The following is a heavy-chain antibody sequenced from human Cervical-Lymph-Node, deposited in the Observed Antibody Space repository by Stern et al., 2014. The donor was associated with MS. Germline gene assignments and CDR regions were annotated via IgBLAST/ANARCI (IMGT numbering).Heavy chain of an antibody. CDR3: ARDTSSPERSDW. Sequence: EVQLVESGGGVIQPGGSLRLSCTASGFTVSRGYLTWVRQAPGKWLGWVSLITNVGSTFYTDSVKGRFTISRDDSKNTVYLHITSLRAEDTAMYYCARDTSSPERSDWWGQGTLVTVSS. CDR1: GFTVSRGY. D-gene: IGHD1-1*01. J-gene: IGHJ4*02. CDR2: ITNVGST. V-gene: IGHV3-53*01.